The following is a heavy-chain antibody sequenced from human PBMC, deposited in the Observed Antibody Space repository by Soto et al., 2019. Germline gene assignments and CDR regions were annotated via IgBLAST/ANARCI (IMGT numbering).Heavy chain of an antibody. D-gene: IGHD3-3*01. CDR3: AREDDFWSGPANYYYYMDV. CDR1: GYTFTSYA. Sequence: QVQLVQSGAEVKKPGASVKVSCKASGYTFTSYAMHWVRQAPGQRLEWMGWINAGNGNTKYSQKFQGRVTITRDTSASTAYMELSSLRSEDTAVYYCAREDDFWSGPANYYYYMDVWGKGTTVTVSS. CDR2: INAGNGNT. J-gene: IGHJ6*03. V-gene: IGHV1-3*01.